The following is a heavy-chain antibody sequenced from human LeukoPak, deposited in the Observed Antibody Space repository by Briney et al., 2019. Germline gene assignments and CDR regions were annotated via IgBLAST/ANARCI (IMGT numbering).Heavy chain of an antibody. D-gene: IGHD3-22*01. Sequence: GSSVKVSCKASGGTFSSYAISWVRQAPGQGLEWMGGIIPIFITATYAQKFQGRVTITADESTSTAYMELSSLRSEDTAVYYCARARNYYYDTSGSQAFDYWGQGTLVTVSS. CDR2: IIPIFITA. CDR1: GGTFSSYA. V-gene: IGHV1-69*01. J-gene: IGHJ4*02. CDR3: ARARNYYYDTSGSQAFDY.